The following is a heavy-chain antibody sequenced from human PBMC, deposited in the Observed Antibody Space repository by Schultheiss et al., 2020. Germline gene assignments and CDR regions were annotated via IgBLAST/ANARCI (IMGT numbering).Heavy chain of an antibody. CDR2: ISYDGSNK. Sequence: GESLKISCAASGFTFSSYAMHWVRQAPGKGLEWVAVISYDGSNKYYADSVKGRFTISRDNSKNTLYLQMNSLRAEDTAVYYCVSHIRLRYFDYWGQGTLVTVSS. CDR1: GFTFSSYA. D-gene: IGHD3-3*01. J-gene: IGHJ4*02. CDR3: VSHIRLRYFDY. V-gene: IGHV3-30-3*01.